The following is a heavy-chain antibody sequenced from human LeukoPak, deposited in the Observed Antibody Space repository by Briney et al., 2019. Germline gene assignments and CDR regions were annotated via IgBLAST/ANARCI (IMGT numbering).Heavy chain of an antibody. V-gene: IGHV3-72*01. D-gene: IGHD3-3*01. CDR2: IRNKANTYTT. J-gene: IGHJ4*02. CDR1: GFTFSDHY. Sequence: GGSLRLSCAASGFTFSDHYMDWVRQAPGKGLEWVGRIRNKANTYTTEYAASVKGRFSISRDDSKNSVYLHMNSLKTEDTSVYYCTRSTTDWRGYYFDCWGQGTLVTVSS. CDR3: TRSTTDWRGYYFDC.